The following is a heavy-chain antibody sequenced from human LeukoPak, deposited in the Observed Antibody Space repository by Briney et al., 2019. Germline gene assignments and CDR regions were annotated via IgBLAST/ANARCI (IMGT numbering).Heavy chain of an antibody. CDR2: IYTSGST. CDR3: ARDSRGGGRGYYYYMDV. D-gene: IGHD2-15*01. V-gene: IGHV4-61*02. CDR1: GGSISGGSYY. J-gene: IGHJ6*03. Sequence: SETLSLTCTVSGGSISGGSYYWSWIRQPAGKGLEWIGRIYTSGSTNYNPSLKSRVTISVDTSKNQFSLKLSSVTAADTAVYYCARDSRGGGRGYYYYMDVWGKGTTVTISS.